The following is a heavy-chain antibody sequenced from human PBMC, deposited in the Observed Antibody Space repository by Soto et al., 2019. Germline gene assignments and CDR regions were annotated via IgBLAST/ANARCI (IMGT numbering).Heavy chain of an antibody. J-gene: IGHJ5*02. Sequence: PGESLKISCKGSGYSFTDYWIAWVRQMPGKGLECMGIIYPGNSDTRYSPSFQGQVIISVDKSISTAYLQWSSLKASDTAMYFCARQRRDSGSNLRWFDPWGQGTLVTVSS. CDR2: IYPGNSDT. V-gene: IGHV5-51*01. CDR3: ARQRRDSGSNLRWFDP. D-gene: IGHD1-26*01. CDR1: GYSFTDYW.